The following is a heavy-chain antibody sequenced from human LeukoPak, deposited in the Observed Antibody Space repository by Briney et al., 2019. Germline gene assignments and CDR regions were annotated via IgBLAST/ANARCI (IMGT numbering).Heavy chain of an antibody. CDR2: INTNTGNP. D-gene: IGHD3-9*01. J-gene: IGHJ4*02. Sequence: GASVKVSCKASGYTFTSYAMNWVRQAPGQGLEWMGWINTNTGNPTYAQGFTGRFVFSLDASVSTAYLQISSLKAEDTAVYYCARGRYFDWLLSPFDYWGQGTLVTVSS. CDR3: ARGRYFDWLLSPFDY. CDR1: GYTFTSYA. V-gene: IGHV7-4-1*02.